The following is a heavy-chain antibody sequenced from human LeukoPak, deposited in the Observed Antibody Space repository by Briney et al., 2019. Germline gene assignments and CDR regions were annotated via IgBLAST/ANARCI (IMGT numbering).Heavy chain of an antibody. J-gene: IGHJ4*02. CDR1: GYTFTGYY. CDR2: INPNRGGT. CDR3: ATAPSSSSADY. Sequence: ASVKVSCKASGYTFTGYYVHWVRQAPGQGLEWMGWINPNRGGTNYAQKFQGRVTMTRDTSISTAYMELSRLRSDDTAVYYCATAPSSSSADYWGQGTLVTVSS. V-gene: IGHV1-2*02. D-gene: IGHD6-6*01.